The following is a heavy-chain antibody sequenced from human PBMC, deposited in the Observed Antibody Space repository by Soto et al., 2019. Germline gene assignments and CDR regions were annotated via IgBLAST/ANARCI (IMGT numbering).Heavy chain of an antibody. CDR1: GFTFSNYA. CDR3: ARVFYYDILTGKSYNMDV. V-gene: IGHV3-23*01. Sequence: VQLLESGGDLVQPGGSLRLSCEASGFTFSNYAMSWVRQAPGKGLEWVSVISGSGGSTNYADSAKGRFTISRDNSMDTQYRQMNSLRAEDTAVYYCARVFYYDILTGKSYNMDVWGQGTTVIVSS. D-gene: IGHD3-9*01. CDR2: ISGSGGST. J-gene: IGHJ6*02.